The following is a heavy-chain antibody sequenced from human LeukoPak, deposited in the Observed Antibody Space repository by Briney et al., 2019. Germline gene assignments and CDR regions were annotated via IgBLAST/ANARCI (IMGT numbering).Heavy chain of an antibody. CDR1: GFTFSSYE. J-gene: IGHJ4*02. CDR3: ARDSSGRYRASDFDY. V-gene: IGHV3-48*03. CDR2: ISSSGSAI. Sequence: GGSLRLSCAASGFTFSSYEMSWVRQAPGKGLEWVSYISSSGSAIYYADSVKGRFTISRDNAKNSLYLQMNSLRAEDTAVYYCARDSSGRYRASDFDYWGQGTLVTVSS. D-gene: IGHD6-19*01.